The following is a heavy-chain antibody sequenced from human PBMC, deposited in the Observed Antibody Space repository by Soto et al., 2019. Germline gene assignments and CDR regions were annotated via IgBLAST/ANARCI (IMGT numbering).Heavy chain of an antibody. Sequence: GGSLRLSCAASGFTFSSYGMHWVRQAPGKGLEWVAVISYDGSNKYYADSVKGRFTISRDNSKNTLYLQMNSLRAEDTAVYYCAKPQDYGSGSYYNEPLYGMDVWGQGTTVTVS. CDR2: ISYDGSNK. D-gene: IGHD3-10*01. V-gene: IGHV3-30*18. CDR1: GFTFSSYG. CDR3: AKPQDYGSGSYYNEPLYGMDV. J-gene: IGHJ6*02.